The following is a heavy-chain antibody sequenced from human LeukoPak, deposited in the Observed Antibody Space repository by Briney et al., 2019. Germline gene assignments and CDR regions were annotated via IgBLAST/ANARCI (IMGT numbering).Heavy chain of an antibody. V-gene: IGHV4-4*07. J-gene: IGHJ3*02. Sequence: SETLSLTCTVSGGSISSYYWSWIRQPAGKGLEWIGRIYISVNTNYNPSLKSRVTMSVDTSKNQFSLRLSSVTAADTAVYYCARGRYYYDDSGSAFDIWGQGTMVTVSS. D-gene: IGHD3-22*01. CDR1: GGSISSYY. CDR2: IYISVNT. CDR3: ARGRYYYDDSGSAFDI.